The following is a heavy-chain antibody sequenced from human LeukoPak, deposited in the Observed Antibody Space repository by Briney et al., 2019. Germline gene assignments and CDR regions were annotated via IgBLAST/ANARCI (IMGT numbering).Heavy chain of an antibody. CDR3: AKDRSCSSTSCYWYWFDP. J-gene: IGHJ5*02. CDR1: GYTFTSYG. D-gene: IGHD2-2*01. CDR2: ISAYNGNT. V-gene: IGHV1-18*01. Sequence: ASVKVSCKASGYTFTSYGNSWVRQAPGQGLEWMGWISAYNGNTNYAQKLQGRVTMTTDTSTSTAYMELRSLRSDDTAVYYCAKDRSCSSTSCYWYWFDPWGQGTLVTVSA.